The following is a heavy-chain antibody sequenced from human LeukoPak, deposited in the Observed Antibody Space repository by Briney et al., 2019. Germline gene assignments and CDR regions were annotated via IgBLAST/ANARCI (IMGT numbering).Heavy chain of an antibody. CDR2: INPNSGGT. V-gene: IGHV1-2*02. Sequence: EASVKVSCKASGYTFTVYYMHWVRQAPGQGLEWMGWINPNSGGTNYAQKFQGRVTMTRDTSISTAYMELSRLRSDDTAVYYCARADSSGYYHNPNWFDPWGQGTLVTVSS. CDR3: ARADSSGYYHNPNWFDP. J-gene: IGHJ5*02. CDR1: GYTFTVYY. D-gene: IGHD3-22*01.